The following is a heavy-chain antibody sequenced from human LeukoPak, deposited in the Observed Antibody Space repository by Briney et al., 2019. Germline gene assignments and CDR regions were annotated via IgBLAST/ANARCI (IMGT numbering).Heavy chain of an antibody. CDR3: ARLDSSGYEDAFDI. J-gene: IGHJ3*02. D-gene: IGHD3-22*01. Sequence: SETLSLTCTVSGGSISSYYWSWIRQPPGKGLEWIGYIYTSGSTNYNPSLKSRVTISVDTSKNQFSLKLSSVTAADTAVYYCARLDSSGYEDAFDIWGQGTMVTVSS. V-gene: IGHV4-4*09. CDR1: GGSISSYY. CDR2: IYTSGST.